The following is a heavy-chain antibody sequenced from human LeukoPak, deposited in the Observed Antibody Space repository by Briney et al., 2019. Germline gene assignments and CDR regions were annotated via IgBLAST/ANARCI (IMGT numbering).Heavy chain of an antibody. Sequence: ASVKVSCKASGGTFSSTTINWVRQAPGQGLEWMGGITPIFRTPNYAQKFQGRVTITAVESMSTAYMELSSLRSEDTAVYYCARGWLAETTVVTPYNYWGQGTLVTVSS. V-gene: IGHV1-69*13. D-gene: IGHD2-21*02. CDR3: ARGWLAETTVVTPYNY. J-gene: IGHJ4*02. CDR1: GGTFSSTT. CDR2: ITPIFRTP.